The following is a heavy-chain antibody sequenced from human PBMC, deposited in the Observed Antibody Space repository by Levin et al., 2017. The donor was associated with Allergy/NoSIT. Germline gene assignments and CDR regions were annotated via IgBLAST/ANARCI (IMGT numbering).Heavy chain of an antibody. D-gene: IGHD3-10*01. J-gene: IGHJ4*02. CDR1: GYTFTSYG. CDR2: ISAYNGNT. Sequence: GASVKVSCKASGYTFTSYGISWVRQAPGQGLEWMGWISAYNGNTNYAQKLQGRVTMTTDTSTSTAYMELRSLRSDDTAVYYCAREMADYYGSGSSYWGQGTLVTVSS. CDR3: AREMADYYGSGSSY. V-gene: IGHV1-18*01.